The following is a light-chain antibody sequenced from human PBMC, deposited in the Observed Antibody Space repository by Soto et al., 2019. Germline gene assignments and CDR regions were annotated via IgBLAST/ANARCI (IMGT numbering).Light chain of an antibody. CDR1: QTITNDY. J-gene: IGKJ1*01. V-gene: IGKV3-20*01. CDR3: HQYGTSPWT. CDR2: GAS. Sequence: EIVLTQSPGNLSLSPGERATLSCRASQTITNDYLAWYKQKPGQAPRLLIYGASSRATGIPDRFSGRGSGTDFTLTVSSLEPEDFAVFYCHQYGTSPWTFGQGTKVAIK.